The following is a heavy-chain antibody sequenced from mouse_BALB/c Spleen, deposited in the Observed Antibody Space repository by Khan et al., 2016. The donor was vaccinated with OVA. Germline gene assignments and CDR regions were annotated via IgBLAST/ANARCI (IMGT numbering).Heavy chain of an antibody. CDR3: ARRNWRSYYFDY. Sequence: VQLKQSGPELVKPGASVKMSCKVSGYIFTNYVLHWVKQKPGQGLEWIGNINPYNGGTKYYEKFKGKATLASDYSSITADMKLSSLTYEDSAVYYCARRNWRSYYFDYWGQGTTLTLSS. V-gene: IGHV1S136*01. D-gene: IGHD4-1*01. CDR2: INPYNGGT. CDR1: GYIFTNYV. J-gene: IGHJ2*01.